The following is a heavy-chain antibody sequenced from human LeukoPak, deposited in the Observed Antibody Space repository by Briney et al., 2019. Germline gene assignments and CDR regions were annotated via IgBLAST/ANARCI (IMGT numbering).Heavy chain of an antibody. V-gene: IGHV4-59*01. CDR2: IYDSGNT. Sequence: SETLSLTCTVSGGSISSYYWTWIRQPPGKGLEWLGYIYDSGNTNYNPSLKSRVTISLDTSKNQFSLRLPSLTAADTAVYYCARNRVVAAPNFDYWGQGTLVTVFS. CDR3: ARNRVVAAPNFDY. D-gene: IGHD6-6*01. J-gene: IGHJ4*02. CDR1: GGSISSYY.